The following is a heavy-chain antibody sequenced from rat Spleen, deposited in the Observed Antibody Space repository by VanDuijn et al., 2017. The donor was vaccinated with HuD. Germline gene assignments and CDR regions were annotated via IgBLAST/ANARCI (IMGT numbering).Heavy chain of an antibody. CDR1: GFTFSSFP. CDR3: VRHGYTRYYFDY. J-gene: IGHJ2*01. D-gene: IGHD1-9*01. V-gene: IGHV5-25*01. Sequence: EVQLVESNGGLVQPGRSLKLSCAASGFTFSSFPIAWVRQAPKTGLEWVAYISSGGGGIYYPDSVKGRFTISRDKAKSTLYLQMDSLRSEDTASYYCVRHGYTRYYFDYWGQGAMVTVSS. CDR2: ISSGGGGI.